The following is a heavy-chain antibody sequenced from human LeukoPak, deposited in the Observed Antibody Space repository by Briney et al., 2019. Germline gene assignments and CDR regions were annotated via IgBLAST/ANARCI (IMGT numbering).Heavy chain of an antibody. CDR3: AGDRGPYCSGGSCYFTDAFDI. CDR1: GGTFSSYA. CDR2: IIPIFGTA. D-gene: IGHD2-15*01. J-gene: IGHJ3*02. V-gene: IGHV1-69*13. Sequence: ASVEVSCKASGGTFSSYAISWVRQAPGQGLEWMGGIIPIFGTANYAQKFQGRVTITADESTSTAYMELSSLRSEDTAVYYCAGDRGPYCSGGSCYFTDAFDIWGQGTMVTVSS.